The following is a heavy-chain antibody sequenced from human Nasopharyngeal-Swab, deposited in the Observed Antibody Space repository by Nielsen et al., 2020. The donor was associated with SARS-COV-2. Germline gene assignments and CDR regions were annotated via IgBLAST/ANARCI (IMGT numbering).Heavy chain of an antibody. V-gene: IGHV4-30-2*01. D-gene: IGHD5-18*01. CDR3: AKGYTYGPPDYYFDY. CDR2: INHRGST. CDR1: GGSISTADFS. J-gene: IGHJ4*02. Sequence: SETLSLTCAVSGGSISTADFSWNWLRQPPGKGLEWVGYINHRGSTYYNPSLKSRVTISVDRSKNQFALKLDSVTAADTAVYYCAKGYTYGPPDYYFDYWGQGTLVTVSS.